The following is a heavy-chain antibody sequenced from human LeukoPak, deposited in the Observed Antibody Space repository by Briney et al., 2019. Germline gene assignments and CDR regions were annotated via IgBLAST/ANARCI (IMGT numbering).Heavy chain of an antibody. Sequence: ASVKVSCKASGYTFTDYYMHWVRQPPGQGLEWMGWINPNSGGTNYAQKFQGRVTMTRDTSISTAYMELSRLRSDDTAVYYCARNYDFWSGYVYWGQGTLVTVSS. CDR1: GYTFTDYY. J-gene: IGHJ4*02. V-gene: IGHV1-2*02. D-gene: IGHD3-3*01. CDR2: INPNSGGT. CDR3: ARNYDFWSGYVY.